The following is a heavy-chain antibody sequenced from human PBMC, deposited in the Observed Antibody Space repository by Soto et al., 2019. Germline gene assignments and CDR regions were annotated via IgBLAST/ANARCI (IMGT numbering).Heavy chain of an antibody. V-gene: IGHV4-30-2*01. CDR2: IYHSGST. Sequence: SETLSLTCAVSGGSISSGGYFWSWIRQPPGKGLEWIGYIYHSGSTYYNPSLKSRVSISVDTSKNQFSLKLSSVTAADTAVYYCARVWGGAFDIWGQGTMVTVS. J-gene: IGHJ3*02. D-gene: IGHD3-10*01. CDR3: ARVWGGAFDI. CDR1: GGSISSGGYF.